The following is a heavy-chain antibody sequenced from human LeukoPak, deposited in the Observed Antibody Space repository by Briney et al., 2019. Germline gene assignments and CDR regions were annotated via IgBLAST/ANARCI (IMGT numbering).Heavy chain of an antibody. V-gene: IGHV3-23*01. Sequence: GGSLILSCAASGFTFSSIAMSWVRQAPDKGLEWVSTISGSGGGTYYADSVKGRFTISRDDSKNTLYLQMNSLRADDTAVYYCVRLRVPAASYAFDIWGQGTMVTVSS. D-gene: IGHD2-2*01. J-gene: IGHJ3*02. CDR3: VRLRVPAASYAFDI. CDR1: GFTFSSIA. CDR2: ISGSGGGT.